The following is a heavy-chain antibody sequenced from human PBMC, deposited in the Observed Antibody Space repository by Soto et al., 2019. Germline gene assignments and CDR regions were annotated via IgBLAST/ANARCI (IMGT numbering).Heavy chain of an antibody. CDR2: IVVGSGNT. V-gene: IGHV1-58*02. CDR1: GFTFTSSA. J-gene: IGHJ4*02. CDR3: AAASYYDYVWGSYRLGLPNDY. Sequence: QMQLVQSGPEVKKPGTSVKVSCKASGFTFTSSAMQWVRQARGQRLEWIGWIVVGSGNTNYAEKFQERVTITRDMSTSTAYMELSSLRSEDTAVYYCAAASYYDYVWGSYRLGLPNDYWGQGTLVTVSS. D-gene: IGHD3-16*02.